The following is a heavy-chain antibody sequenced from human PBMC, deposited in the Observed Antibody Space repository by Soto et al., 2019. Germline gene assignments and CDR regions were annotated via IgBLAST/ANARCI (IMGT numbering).Heavy chain of an antibody. D-gene: IGHD1-1*01. CDR3: ARMERSRGGFGTY. V-gene: IGHV4-39*01. CDR2: VHYSENA. J-gene: IGHJ4*02. CDR1: GDSITSSTFY. Sequence: QLQLQESGPGLVKPSETLSLTCTVTGDSITSSTFYWAWIRQSPGKGLGWIGSVHYSENADYSTSLKSWVSISVDSPRDQCSLCLCSVTAADTAVYYCARMERSRGGFGTYWGRGTLVTVSS.